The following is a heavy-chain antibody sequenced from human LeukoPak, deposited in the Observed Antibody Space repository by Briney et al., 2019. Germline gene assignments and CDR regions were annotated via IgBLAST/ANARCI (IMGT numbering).Heavy chain of an antibody. D-gene: IGHD1-7*01. Sequence: GGSLRLSCAASGFTLSGYWMHWVRQAPGKGLVWVSRIEGDGSRITYADSVKGRFTISRDNAKNTLYLQMNSLRAEDTAVYYCTRDWRNLGFDYWGQGTQVTVSS. CDR3: TRDWRNLGFDY. CDR2: IEGDGSRI. V-gene: IGHV3-74*01. CDR1: GFTLSGYW. J-gene: IGHJ4*02.